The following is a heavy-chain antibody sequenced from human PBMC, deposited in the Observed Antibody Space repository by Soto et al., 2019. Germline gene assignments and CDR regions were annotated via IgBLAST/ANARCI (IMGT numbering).Heavy chain of an antibody. CDR1: GFTFSIYS. D-gene: IGHD3-9*01. CDR3: AKVVKYDVLTGYYKGPDYYGMDV. V-gene: IGHV3-23*01. Sequence: QLLESGGGLVQPGGYLRLSCAASGFTFSIYSMNWVRQAPGKGLEWVSLISGSGGSTHYADSVEGRFTISRDNSKNTLYLEMDSLRAADTAVYYCAKVVKYDVLTGYYKGPDYYGMDVWGQGTTVTVSS. CDR2: ISGSGGST. J-gene: IGHJ6*02.